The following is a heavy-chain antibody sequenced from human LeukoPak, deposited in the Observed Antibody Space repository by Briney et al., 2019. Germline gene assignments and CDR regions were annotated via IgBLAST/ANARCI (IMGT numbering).Heavy chain of an antibody. Sequence: SGPTLVNPTQTLTLTCAFSGFSLSTSGVGVGWIRQPPGKALEWLARIDWDDDKFYSTSLKTRLTISKDTSKNQVVLTMTNMDPVDTATYYCARELRLFYYYYMDVWGKGTTVTVSS. V-gene: IGHV2-70*04. CDR2: IDWDDDK. CDR1: GFSLSTSGVG. CDR3: ARELRLFYYYYMDV. D-gene: IGHD1-26*01. J-gene: IGHJ6*03.